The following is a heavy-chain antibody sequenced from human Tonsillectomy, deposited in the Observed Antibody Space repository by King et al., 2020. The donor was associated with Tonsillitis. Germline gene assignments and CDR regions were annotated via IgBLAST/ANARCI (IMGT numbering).Heavy chain of an antibody. D-gene: IGHD3-16*01. CDR2: INPKSGGT. J-gene: IGHJ3*02. CDR3: AREAGLI. Sequence: VQLVESGAEVKKPGASVKVSCRTSGYTFTAYYIHWVRQAPGQGLEWMGLINPKSGGTNYAQNFQGRVTMTRDTSISTVYMALSRLRSDDTAVYYCAREAGLIWGPGTMVTVSS. CDR1: GYTFTAYY. V-gene: IGHV1-2*02.